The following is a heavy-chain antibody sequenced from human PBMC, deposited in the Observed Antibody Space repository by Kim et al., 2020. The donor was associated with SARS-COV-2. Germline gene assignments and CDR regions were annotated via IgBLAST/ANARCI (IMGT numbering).Heavy chain of an antibody. V-gene: IGHV3-7*04. CDR3: SGEYYYDSSGYYYPQGGYYGMDV. D-gene: IGHD3-22*01. CDR1: GFTFSSYW. Sequence: GGSLRLSCAASGFTFSSYWMSWVRQAPGKGLEWVANIKQDGSEKYYVDSVKGRFTISRDNAKNSLYLQMNSLRAEDTAVYYCSGEYYYDSSGYYYPQGGYYGMDVWGQGTTVTVSS. J-gene: IGHJ6*02. CDR2: IKQDGSEK.